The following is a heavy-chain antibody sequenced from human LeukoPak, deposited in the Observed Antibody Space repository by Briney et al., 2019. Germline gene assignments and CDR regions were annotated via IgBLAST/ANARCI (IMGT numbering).Heavy chain of an antibody. CDR2: ISGSGGST. CDR1: GFTVSSNS. D-gene: IGHD1-14*01. CDR3: AKEGPTGAGWYYYMDV. J-gene: IGHJ6*03. V-gene: IGHV3-23*01. Sequence: PGGSLRLSCTVSGFTVSSNSMSWVRQAPGKGLEWVSAISGSGGSTYYADSVKGRFTISRDNSKNTLYLQMNSLRAEDTAVYYCAKEGPTGAGWYYYMDVWGKGTTVTISS.